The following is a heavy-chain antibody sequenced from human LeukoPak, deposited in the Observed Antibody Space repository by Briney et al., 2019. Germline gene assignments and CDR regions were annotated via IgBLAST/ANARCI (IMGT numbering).Heavy chain of an antibody. CDR1: GYTLTELS. CDR2: FDPEDGET. V-gene: IGHV1-24*01. Sequence: ASVKVSCKVSGYTLTELSMHWVRQAPGKGLEWMGGFDPEDGETIYAQKFQGRVTMTEDTSTDTAYMELSSLRSEDTAVYYCATDRGVAGRRGAFDIWGQGTMVTVSS. CDR3: ATDRGVAGRRGAFDI. D-gene: IGHD6-19*01. J-gene: IGHJ3*02.